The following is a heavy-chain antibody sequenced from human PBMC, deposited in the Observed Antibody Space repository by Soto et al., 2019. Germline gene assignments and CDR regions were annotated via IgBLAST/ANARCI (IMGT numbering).Heavy chain of an antibody. CDR1: GFTFDDYA. J-gene: IGHJ5*02. CDR2: ISWNSGSI. V-gene: IGHV3-9*01. Sequence: EVQPVESGGGLVQPGRSLRLSCAASGFTFDDYAMHWVRQAPGKGLEWVSGISWNSGSIGYADSVKGRFTISRDNAKNSLYLQMNSLRAEDTALYYCAKGAYGDYEVNWFDPWGQGTLVTVSS. D-gene: IGHD4-17*01. CDR3: AKGAYGDYEVNWFDP.